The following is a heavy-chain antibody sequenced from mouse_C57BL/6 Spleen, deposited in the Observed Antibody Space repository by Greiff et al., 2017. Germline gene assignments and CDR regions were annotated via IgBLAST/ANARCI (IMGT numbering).Heavy chain of an antibody. V-gene: IGHV14-3*01. J-gene: IGHJ1*03. D-gene: IGHD2-14*01. Sequence: VQLQQSVAELVRPGASVKLSCTASGYNFKNTYMHWVKQRPEQGLEWIGRIDPANSNTKYAPKFKGKATITADTSSNTAYLQLSSLTSEDTAIYYCALDSGTTYWYFGGWGTGTTVTVAS. CDR2: IDPANSNT. CDR1: GYNFKNTY. CDR3: ALDSGTTYWYFGG.